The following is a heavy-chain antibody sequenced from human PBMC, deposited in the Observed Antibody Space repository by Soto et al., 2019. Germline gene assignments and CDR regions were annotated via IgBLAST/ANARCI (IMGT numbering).Heavy chain of an antibody. CDR2: ISTYSGDT. D-gene: IGHD5-12*01. Sequence: PSVTVSCKASGYTFFTYDISWVRQAPGQGLEWMGWISTYSGDTKYAQKFQGRVTMTTDTSTTTAYLELRSLRSDDTAVYYCARHHGPTTSENWFDPWGQGTLVTVSS. V-gene: IGHV1-18*01. CDR3: ARHHGPTTSENWFDP. J-gene: IGHJ5*02. CDR1: GYTFFTYD.